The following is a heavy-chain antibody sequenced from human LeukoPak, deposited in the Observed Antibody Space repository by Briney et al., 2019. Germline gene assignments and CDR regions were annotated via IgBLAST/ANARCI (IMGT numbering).Heavy chain of an antibody. Sequence: SETLSLTCAVYGGSSSGYYWSWIRQPPGKGLEWIGEINHSGSTNYNPSLKSRVTISVDTSKNQFSLKLSSVTAADTAVYYCARGVSSGWYARRAYYFDYWGQGTLVTVSS. D-gene: IGHD6-19*01. J-gene: IGHJ4*02. V-gene: IGHV4-34*01. CDR2: INHSGST. CDR3: ARGVSSGWYARRAYYFDY. CDR1: GGSSSGYY.